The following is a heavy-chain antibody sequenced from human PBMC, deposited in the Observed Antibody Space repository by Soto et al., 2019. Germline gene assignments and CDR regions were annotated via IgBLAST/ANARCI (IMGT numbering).Heavy chain of an antibody. V-gene: IGHV1-18*01. Sequence: QVQLVQSGAEVKKPGASVTVSCKVSGYTFTSYGISWVRQAPGQGLEWMGWISTSNGNTNYAQKLQGRVTMTTDTSTSTAYMQLRSRRSDDTAVYYCASDVGNGYGYGYGYWGQGTLVSVSS. J-gene: IGHJ4*02. CDR1: GYTFTSYG. D-gene: IGHD5-18*01. CDR3: ASDVGNGYGYGYGY. CDR2: ISTSNGNT.